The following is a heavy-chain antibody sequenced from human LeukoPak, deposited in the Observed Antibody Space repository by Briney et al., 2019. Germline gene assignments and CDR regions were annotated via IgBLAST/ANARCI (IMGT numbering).Heavy chain of an antibody. CDR2: IYYTGST. D-gene: IGHD3-9*01. Sequence: SETLSLTCIVSGGSVSSYYWSWIRQPPGKGLEWIGYIYYTGSTKYNPSLKSRVTISVDTSMNQFSLNLSSVTAADTAVYYCARHLILADYYNWFDPWGQGTLVTVSS. CDR3: ARHLILADYYNWFDP. V-gene: IGHV4-59*08. CDR1: GGSVSSYY. J-gene: IGHJ5*02.